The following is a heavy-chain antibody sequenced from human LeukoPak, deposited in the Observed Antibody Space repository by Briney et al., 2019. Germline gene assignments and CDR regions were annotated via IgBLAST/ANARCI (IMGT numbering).Heavy chain of an antibody. J-gene: IGHJ5*02. CDR2: ISYSGST. Sequence: ETLSLTCTVSGGSISGYYWSWIRQPPGKGLEWIAYISYSGSTSYNASLKSRVTISVDTSKNQFSLNLSSLTAADTAVYYCARGPRGFDPWGQGTLVTVSS. V-gene: IGHV4-59*08. CDR3: ARGPRGFDP. CDR1: GGSISGYY.